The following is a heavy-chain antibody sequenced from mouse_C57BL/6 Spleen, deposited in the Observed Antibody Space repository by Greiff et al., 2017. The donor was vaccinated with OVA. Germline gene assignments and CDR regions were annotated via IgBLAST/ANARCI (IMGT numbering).Heavy chain of an antibody. CDR3: ARHLTTVGYYAMDY. D-gene: IGHD1-1*01. CDR1: GFTFSDYY. Sequence: EVKVVESGGGLVQPGGSLKLSCAASGFTFSDYYMYWVRQTPEKRLEWVAYISNGGGSTYYPDTVNGRFTISRDNAKNTLYLQMSRLKSEDTAMYYCARHLTTVGYYAMDYWGQGTSVTVSS. V-gene: IGHV5-12*01. CDR2: ISNGGGST. J-gene: IGHJ4*01.